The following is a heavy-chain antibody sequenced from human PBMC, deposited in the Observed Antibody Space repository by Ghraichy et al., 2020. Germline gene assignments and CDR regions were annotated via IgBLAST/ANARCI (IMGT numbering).Heavy chain of an antibody. J-gene: IGHJ4*02. CDR2: IHYSWTT. Sequence: SETLSLTCTVSGGSISSYYWSWIRQAPGQGLEWIGYIHYSWTTSYSPSLKSRVTLSVDTSKHQFSLKLTSVTSADTAVYYCATTLFWGQGILVTVSS. CDR1: GGSISSYY. V-gene: IGHV4-59*01. CDR3: ATTLF. D-gene: IGHD3-9*01.